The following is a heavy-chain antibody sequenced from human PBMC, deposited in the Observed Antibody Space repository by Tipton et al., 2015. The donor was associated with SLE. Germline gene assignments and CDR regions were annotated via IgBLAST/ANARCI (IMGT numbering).Heavy chain of an antibody. D-gene: IGHD5-24*01. Sequence: TLSLTCIVSGGSISTNYWSWIRQPAGKGLEWIGRVYSSGSTDYNPSLKSRVTISLATSKNQFSLKLSSVTAADTAVYYCARALNNGWRLGDRFDPWGQGTLVTVSS. J-gene: IGHJ5*02. V-gene: IGHV4-4*07. CDR3: ARALNNGWRLGDRFDP. CDR1: GGSISTNY. CDR2: VYSSGST.